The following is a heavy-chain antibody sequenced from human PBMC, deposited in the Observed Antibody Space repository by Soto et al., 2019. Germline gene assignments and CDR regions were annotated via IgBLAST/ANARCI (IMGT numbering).Heavy chain of an antibody. Sequence: PGGSLRLSCAASGFTVSSNYMSWVRQAPGKGLEWVSVIYSGGSTYYADSVKGRFTISRDNSKNTLYLQMNSLRAEDTAVYYCARDSGSYPHDYWGQGTLVTVSS. J-gene: IGHJ4*02. D-gene: IGHD1-26*01. CDR2: IYSGGST. V-gene: IGHV3-66*01. CDR1: GFTVSSNY. CDR3: ARDSGSYPHDY.